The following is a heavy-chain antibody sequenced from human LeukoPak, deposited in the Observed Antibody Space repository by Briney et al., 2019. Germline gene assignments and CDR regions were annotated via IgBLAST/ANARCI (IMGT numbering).Heavy chain of an antibody. CDR2: IYYSGST. Sequence: SETLSLTCTVSGGSISSYYWSWIRQPPGKGLEWIGYIYYSGSTNYNPSLKSRVTISVDTSKNQFSLKLSSVTAADTAVYYCARHPIDYSDYGVWGKGTTVTVSS. J-gene: IGHJ6*04. CDR1: GGSISSYY. V-gene: IGHV4-59*08. CDR3: ARHPIDYSDYGV. D-gene: IGHD4-11*01.